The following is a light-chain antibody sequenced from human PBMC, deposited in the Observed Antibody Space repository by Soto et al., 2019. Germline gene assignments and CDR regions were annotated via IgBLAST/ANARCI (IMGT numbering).Light chain of an antibody. V-gene: IGLV2-14*01. CDR3: SSYTSSSTGV. Sequence: QSALTQPASVSGSPGQSMIISCTGTSSDVGGYNYVSWYQQHPGKAPKLMIYEVSNRPSGVSDRFSGSKSGNTASLTISGLQAEDEADYYCSSYTSSSTGVFGGGTKLTVL. CDR2: EVS. CDR1: SSDVGGYNY. J-gene: IGLJ3*02.